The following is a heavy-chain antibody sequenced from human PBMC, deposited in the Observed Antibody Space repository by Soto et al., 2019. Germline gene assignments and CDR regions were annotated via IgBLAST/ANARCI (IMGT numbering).Heavy chain of an antibody. CDR2: IYYSGNT. Sequence: PPETLSLTCTVSGASMSPYYWSWIRQPPGKGLEWIGYIYYSGNTDSNPSLKSRVTISMDTSKNQFSLKLSSVTAEDTAMYYCARVMSRGISLSMDVWGQGTTVTVSS. D-gene: IGHD3-16*01. J-gene: IGHJ6*02. CDR1: GASMSPYY. V-gene: IGHV4-59*01. CDR3: ARVMSRGISLSMDV.